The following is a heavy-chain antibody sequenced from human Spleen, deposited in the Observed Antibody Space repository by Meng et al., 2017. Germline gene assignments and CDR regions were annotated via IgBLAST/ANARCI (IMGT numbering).Heavy chain of an antibody. D-gene: IGHD4-17*01. J-gene: IGHJ5*02. CDR1: GGSISSSNW. CDR2: IYHSGST. Sequence: QVELQEWGQGLVEPSGTLSLTCAVAGGSISSSNWWSWVRQPPGKGLEWIGEIYHSGSTNYNPSLKSRVTISVDKSKNQFSLKLSSVTAADTAVYYCARGGDDYGRHNWFDPWGQGTLVTVSS. CDR3: ARGGDDYGRHNWFDP. V-gene: IGHV4-4*02.